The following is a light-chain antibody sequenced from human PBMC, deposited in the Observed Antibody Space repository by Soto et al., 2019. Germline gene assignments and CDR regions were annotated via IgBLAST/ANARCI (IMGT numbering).Light chain of an antibody. CDR3: QQSYGTPLT. J-gene: IGKJ4*02. CDR2: AAS. Sequence: DIEMTQSPSSLSASVGDRVTITCRAGQSISNYLNWYQHKPGKVPKLLIYAASILQSGVPTRFSGSGSGTDFTLTISSLQPEDFATYYCQQSYGTPLTFGGGTKVEIK. V-gene: IGKV1-39*01. CDR1: QSISNY.